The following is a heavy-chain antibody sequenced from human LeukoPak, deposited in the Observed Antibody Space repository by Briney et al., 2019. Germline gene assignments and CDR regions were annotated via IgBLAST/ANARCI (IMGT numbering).Heavy chain of an antibody. CDR1: GYTFTGYY. CDR2: INPNSGGT. D-gene: IGHD3-22*01. Sequence: ASVKVSCKVSGYTFTGYYMHWVRQAPGQGLEWMGRINPNSGGTNYAQKFQGRVTMTRDTSISTAYMELSRLRSDDTAVYYRARTTYYYDSSGYYTPPHFDYWGQGTLVTVSS. J-gene: IGHJ4*02. V-gene: IGHV1-2*06. CDR3: ARTTYYYDSSGYYTPPHFDY.